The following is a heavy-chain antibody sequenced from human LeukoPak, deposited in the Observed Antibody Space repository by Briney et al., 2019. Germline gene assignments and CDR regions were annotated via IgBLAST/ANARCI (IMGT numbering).Heavy chain of an antibody. CDR2: IRFDGSDK. J-gene: IGHJ6*02. CDR3: ARVERFDNYGSGGSLDV. Sequence: PGRSLRPSCAASGFTFSRYAMHWVRQAPGKGLEWVAIIRFDGSDKFYADSVKGRFTISRDNFKDTVSLQMNSVRAEDTGVYYCARVERFDNYGSGGSLDVWGQGITVTVSS. CDR1: GFTFSRYA. V-gene: IGHV3-33*01. D-gene: IGHD3-10*01.